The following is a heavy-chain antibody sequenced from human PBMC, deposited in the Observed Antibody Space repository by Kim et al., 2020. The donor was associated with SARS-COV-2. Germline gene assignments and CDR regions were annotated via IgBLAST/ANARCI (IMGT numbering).Heavy chain of an antibody. CDR2: ISSNSGRT. J-gene: IGHJ4*02. CDR3: ASVFSPWYCDC. Sequence: GGSLRLSCAASGFTFSSYAMSWVRQAPGKGLEWVSTISSNSGRTYYADSVKGRFTISRDKSKNTLYLQMNSLRAEDTAVYHCASVFSPWYCDCWGQGTLVTVSS. V-gene: IGHV3-23*01. CDR1: GFTFSSYA.